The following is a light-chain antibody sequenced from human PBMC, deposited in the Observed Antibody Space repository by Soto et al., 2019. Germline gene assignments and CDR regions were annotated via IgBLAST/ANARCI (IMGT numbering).Light chain of an antibody. CDR2: DVR. CDR1: ISDVCGYNY. J-gene: IGLJ2*01. Sequence: QSALTQPASVSGSRGHSITISCTGTISDVCGYNYVSWYQQHPGKSPKLMIYDVRNRPSGFFNRFSGSKSGNTASLTISGLQADDEADYYCISYTSSSTLMVCGVGTKLPVL. CDR3: ISYTSSSTLMV. V-gene: IGLV2-14*01.